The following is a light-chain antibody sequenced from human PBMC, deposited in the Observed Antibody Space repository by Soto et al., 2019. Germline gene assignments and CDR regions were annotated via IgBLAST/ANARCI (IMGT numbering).Light chain of an antibody. CDR1: QSISSY. J-gene: IGKJ1*01. V-gene: IGKV1-39*01. CDR3: QQGYSTPRT. Sequence: DIQMTQSPSSLSASVGDRVTITCRASQSISSYLNWYQQKPGKAPELLIYAASSLQSGVPSRFSGSGSGTDFTLTISSLQPEDFATYFCQQGYSTPRTFGHGTKVDIK. CDR2: AAS.